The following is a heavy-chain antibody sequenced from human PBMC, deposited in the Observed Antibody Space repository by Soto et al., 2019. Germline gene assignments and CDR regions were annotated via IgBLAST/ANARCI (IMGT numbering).Heavy chain of an antibody. CDR2: ISAYNGNT. J-gene: IGHJ4*02. V-gene: IGHV1-18*01. CDR3: ARGRSPPRYSSAWDYYFDY. D-gene: IGHD6-19*01. Sequence: QVLLVQSGAEVKKPGASVKVSCKTSGYTFTNYAMNWVRQAPGQGLEWMGWISAYNGNTEYAQRLQGRVTMTTDTSTSTAYLELRSLRSDDTAVYYCARGRSPPRYSSAWDYYFDYWGQGNLVTVSS. CDR1: GYTFTNYA.